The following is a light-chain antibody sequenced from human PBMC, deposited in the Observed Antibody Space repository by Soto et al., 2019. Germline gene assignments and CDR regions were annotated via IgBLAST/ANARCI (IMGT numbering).Light chain of an antibody. CDR1: SSDIGYYNY. CDR3: SSYAGTNNPNYV. V-gene: IGLV2-8*01. J-gene: IGLJ1*01. CDR2: EVS. Sequence: QSVLTQPPSASGSPGQSVTISCPGTSSDIGYYNYVSWYQQHPGKAPKLMISEVSKRPSGVPDRFSGSKSGNTASLTVSGLQADDEADYYCSSYAGTNNPNYVFGTGTKVTVL.